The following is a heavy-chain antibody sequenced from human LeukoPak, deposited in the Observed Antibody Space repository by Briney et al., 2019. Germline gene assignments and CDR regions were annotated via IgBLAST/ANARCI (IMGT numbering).Heavy chain of an antibody. CDR3: ARGSTDTAMVPPDY. V-gene: IGHV4-30-4*01. CDR2: ISYSGTT. CDR1: GGSINNDYH. D-gene: IGHD5-18*01. J-gene: IGHJ4*02. Sequence: PSETLSLTCTVSGGSINNDYHWSWIRLPPREGLEWIVYISYSGTTYYNPSLKSRLSISVDRSKNQFSLKLSSVTAADTAVYYCARGSTDTAMVPPDYWGQGTLVTVSS.